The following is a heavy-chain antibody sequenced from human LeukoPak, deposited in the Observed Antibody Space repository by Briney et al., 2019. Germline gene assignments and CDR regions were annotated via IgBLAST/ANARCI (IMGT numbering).Heavy chain of an antibody. Sequence: GGSLRLSCADSGLTFSTYWMSWVRQAPGKGLEWVANIKQDGSEKYYVDSVRGRFTISRDNAKNSLYLEMNSLRAEDTAVYYCAKAHPPPLYFDGPGWFDPWGQGTLVTVSS. V-gene: IGHV3-7*03. CDR3: AKAHPPPLYFDGPGWFDP. CDR1: GLTFSTYW. J-gene: IGHJ5*02. CDR2: IKQDGSEK. D-gene: IGHD3-9*01.